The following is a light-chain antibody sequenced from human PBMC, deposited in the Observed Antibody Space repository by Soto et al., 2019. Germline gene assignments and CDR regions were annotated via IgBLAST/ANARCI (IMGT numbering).Light chain of an antibody. CDR3: AAWDDSFYVV. CDR1: SSNIGSNT. V-gene: IGLV1-44*01. Sequence: QSVLTQPPSASGTPGQRVTITCSGSSSNIGSNTVNWYQQLPGTAPKLLIYSNNQRPSGVPDRFSGSKSGTSASLAISGLQSEDEPDYYCAAWDDSFYVVFGGGTKLTVL. CDR2: SNN. J-gene: IGLJ2*01.